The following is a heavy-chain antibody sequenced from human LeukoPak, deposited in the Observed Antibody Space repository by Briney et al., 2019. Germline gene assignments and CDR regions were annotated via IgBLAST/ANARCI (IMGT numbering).Heavy chain of an antibody. V-gene: IGHV3-23*01. D-gene: IGHD3-9*01. CDR2: ISGSGGST. J-gene: IGHJ4*02. Sequence: SGGSLRLSCAAPGFTFSSYAMHWVRQAPGKGLEWVSAISGSGGSTYYADSVKGRFTISRDNSKNTLYLQMNSLRAEDTAVYYCAKGDVLRYFDWLSLTYYFDYWGQGTLVTVSS. CDR3: AKGDVLRYFDWLSLTYYFDY. CDR1: GFTFSSYA.